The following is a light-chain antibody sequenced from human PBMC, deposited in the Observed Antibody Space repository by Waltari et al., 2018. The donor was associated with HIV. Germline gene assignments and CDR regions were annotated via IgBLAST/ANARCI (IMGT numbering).Light chain of an antibody. V-gene: IGLV1-47*01. Sequence: QSVLTQPPSASGTPGQRVTISCSGSSSNIGINFVSWYQHLPGTAPKVLIYKNTQRPSGVPDRFSGSKSATSASLAISGLRSEDEADYYCAAWDDSLRGWVFGGGTQLTVL. CDR3: AAWDDSLRGWV. J-gene: IGLJ3*02. CDR1: SSNIGINF. CDR2: KNT.